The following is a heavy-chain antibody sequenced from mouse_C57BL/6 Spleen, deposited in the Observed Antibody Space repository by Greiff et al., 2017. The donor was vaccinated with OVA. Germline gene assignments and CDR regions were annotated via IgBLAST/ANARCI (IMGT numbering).Heavy chain of an antibody. D-gene: IGHD2-5*01. CDR3: ARGYYSNPYYFDY. Sequence: EVQRVESGGGLVKPGGSLKLSCAASGFTFSSYAMSWVRQTPEKRLEWVATISDGGSYTYYPDNVKGRFTISRDNAKNNLYLQMSHLKSEDTAMYYCARGYYSNPYYFDYWGQGTTLTVSS. CDR1: GFTFSSYA. CDR2: ISDGGSYT. J-gene: IGHJ2*01. V-gene: IGHV5-4*01.